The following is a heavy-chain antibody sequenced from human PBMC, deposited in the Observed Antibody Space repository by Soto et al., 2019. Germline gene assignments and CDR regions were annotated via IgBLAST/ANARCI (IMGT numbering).Heavy chain of an antibody. D-gene: IGHD3-16*01. CDR3: ARADGREFDYDDVWGTRGDWFDP. V-gene: IGHV4-61*01. CDR1: GASVTSGLYY. CDR2: LYDGGGS. Sequence: QVQLQESGPGLVKPAETLSLTCSVSGASVTSGLYYWTWIRQPPGRGLEWMGFLYDGGGSNYSPSLRGRVTMSVDSSKNQFSPNLTSVTAADTAVYYCARADGREFDYDDVWGTRGDWFDPWGQGTLVTVSS. J-gene: IGHJ5*02.